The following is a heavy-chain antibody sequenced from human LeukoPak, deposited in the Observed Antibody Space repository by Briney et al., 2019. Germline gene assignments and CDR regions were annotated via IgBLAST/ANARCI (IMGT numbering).Heavy chain of an antibody. J-gene: IGHJ4*02. CDR1: GGSISSYY. Sequence: SETLSLTCTVSGGSISSYYRSWIRQPPGKGLGWIGYIYYSGSTNYNPSLKSRVTISVDTSKNQFSLKLSSVTAADTAVYYCTRAVAGIIDYWGQGTLVTVSS. CDR3: TRAVAGIIDY. D-gene: IGHD6-19*01. CDR2: IYYSGST. V-gene: IGHV4-59*01.